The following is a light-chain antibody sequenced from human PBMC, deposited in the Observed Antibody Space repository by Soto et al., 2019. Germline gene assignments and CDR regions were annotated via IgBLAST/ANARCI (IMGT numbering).Light chain of an antibody. CDR1: QGISSW. Sequence: DIQMTQSPSSLSASVGDRVTITCRASQGISSWLAWYQQQPEKAPKSLIYGASNLQSGVPSRFSGSGSGTDITRTISNLQPEDFATYYCQQDNSYPLTFGGGTKVEIK. V-gene: IGKV1D-16*01. CDR3: QQDNSYPLT. J-gene: IGKJ4*01. CDR2: GAS.